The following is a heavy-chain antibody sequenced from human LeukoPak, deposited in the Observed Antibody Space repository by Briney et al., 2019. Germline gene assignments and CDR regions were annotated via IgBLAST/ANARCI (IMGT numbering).Heavy chain of an antibody. CDR3: ARPVRDFWSGYSLDY. V-gene: IGHV3-48*04. Sequence: GGSLRLSCAASGFTFSSYSMNWVRQAPGKGLEWVSYISSSSSTIYYADSVKGRFTISRDNAKNSLYLQMNSLRAEDTAVYYCARPVRDFWSGYSLDYWGQGTLVTVSS. CDR2: ISSSSSTI. J-gene: IGHJ4*02. CDR1: GFTFSSYS. D-gene: IGHD3-3*01.